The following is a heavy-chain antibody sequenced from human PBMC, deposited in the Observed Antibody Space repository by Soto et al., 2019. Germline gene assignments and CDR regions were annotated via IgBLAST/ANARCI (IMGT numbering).Heavy chain of an antibody. CDR3: ARLQLGGDRMLNWFDP. Sequence: QVPVVQSGPELKKPGASVKVSCKAQGYIFTKYGIGWVRQAPGHGLEWMGLINVYNGDRKVAQKFQDRVSMTTDTATDTAYMELKSLRSGDTAVYYCARLQLGGDRMLNWFDPWGQRTLVTVSS. V-gene: IGHV1-18*01. D-gene: IGHD2-21*02. J-gene: IGHJ5*02. CDR1: GYIFTKYG. CDR2: INVYNGDR.